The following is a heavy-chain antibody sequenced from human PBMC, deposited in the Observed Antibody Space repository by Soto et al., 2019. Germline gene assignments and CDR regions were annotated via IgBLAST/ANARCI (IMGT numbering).Heavy chain of an antibody. CDR1: GFTFTSSA. D-gene: IGHD3-22*01. CDR3: AAAYDRTAFEY. J-gene: IGHJ4*02. Sequence: QMQLVQSGPEVKKPGTSVKVSCKASGFTFTSSAVQWVRQARGQRLEWIGWFVVGSGNTNYAQKFQERVTITRDMSTSTAYMELSSLRYEDTAVDYCAAAYDRTAFEYWGQGTLVTVYS. CDR2: FVVGSGNT. V-gene: IGHV1-58*01.